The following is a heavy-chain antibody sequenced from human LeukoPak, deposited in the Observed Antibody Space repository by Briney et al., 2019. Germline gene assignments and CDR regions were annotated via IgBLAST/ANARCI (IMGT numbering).Heavy chain of an antibody. V-gene: IGHV4-59*08. CDR1: GGSISSYY. CDR2: IYYSVST. Sequence: SETLSLTCTVSGGSISSYYWSWIRQPPGKGLEWIGYIYYSVSTNYNPSLKSRVTISVDTSKNQFSLKLSSVTAADTAVYYCARHISRYGDYGFDYWGQGTLVTVSS. CDR3: ARHISRYGDYGFDY. J-gene: IGHJ4*02. D-gene: IGHD4-17*01.